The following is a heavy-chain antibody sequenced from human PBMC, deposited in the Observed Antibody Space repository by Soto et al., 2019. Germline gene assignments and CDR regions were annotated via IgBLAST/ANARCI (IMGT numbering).Heavy chain of an antibody. J-gene: IGHJ4*02. V-gene: IGHV4-39*01. CDR2: IYYRGNA. CDR1: DDSINRDKYY. D-gene: IGHD3-9*01. Sequence: SETLSLTCSVSDDSINRDKYYWGWVRQPPGKGLEWIGSIYYRGNAYYNPSLQTRVTISPDKSKSQFSLKLNSVTAADSAVYFCARLEGLATISYYFDFWGPGALVTVSS. CDR3: ARLEGLATISYYFDF.